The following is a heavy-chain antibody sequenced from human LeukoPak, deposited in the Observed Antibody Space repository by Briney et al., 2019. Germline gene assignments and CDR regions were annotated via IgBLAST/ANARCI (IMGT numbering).Heavy chain of an antibody. CDR2: FYYSGST. J-gene: IGHJ4*02. Sequence: SETLSLTCAVSGGSISSGGYYWSWIRQPPGKGLEWIGYFYYSGSTNYNPSLKSRVTISVDTSKNQFSLKLSSVTAADTAVYYCARGAAAGTGYFDYWGQGTLVTVSS. CDR1: GGSISSGGYY. CDR3: ARGAAAGTGYFDY. V-gene: IGHV4-61*08. D-gene: IGHD6-13*01.